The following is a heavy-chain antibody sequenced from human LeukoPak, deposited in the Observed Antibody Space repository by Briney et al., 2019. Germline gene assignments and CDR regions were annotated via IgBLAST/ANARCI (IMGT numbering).Heavy chain of an antibody. CDR1: GYTFTSYG. CDR3: ARGKVAATLYYFDY. CDR2: ISAYSGNT. V-gene: IGHV1-18*01. J-gene: IGHJ4*02. Sequence: ASVKVSCKASGYTFTSYGISWVRQAPGQGLEWMGWISAYSGNTNYAQKLQGRVTMTTDTSTSTAYTELRSLRSDDTAVYYCARGKVAATLYYFDYWGQGTLVTVSS. D-gene: IGHD2-15*01.